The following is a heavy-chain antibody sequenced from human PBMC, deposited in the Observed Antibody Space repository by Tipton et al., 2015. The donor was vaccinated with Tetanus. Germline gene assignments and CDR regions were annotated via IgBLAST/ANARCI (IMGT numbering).Heavy chain of an antibody. V-gene: IGHV3-30*04. D-gene: IGHD2-2*01. Sequence: SLRLSCVVFGLTFSTYPMHWVRQAPGKGLEGVAVISYDGRNKYYTESVKGRFTISRANSKNTLYLQMDSLRPEDTGVYYCATWGQLAHKWFDPWGQGTLVIVSS. CDR3: ATWGQLAHKWFDP. CDR1: GLTFSTYP. CDR2: ISYDGRNK. J-gene: IGHJ5*02.